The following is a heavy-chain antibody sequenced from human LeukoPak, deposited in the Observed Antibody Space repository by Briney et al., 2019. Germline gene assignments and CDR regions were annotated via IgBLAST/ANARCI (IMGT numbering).Heavy chain of an antibody. CDR2: MNPNSGNT. J-gene: IGHJ5*02. D-gene: IGHD3-10*01. Sequence: GASVKVSCKASGYTFTSYDINWVRQATGQGLEWMGWMNPNSGNTGYAQKFQGRVTMTRNTSISTAYMELSSLRSEDTAVYYSARLLWFGELRPFDPWGQGTLVTVSS. V-gene: IGHV1-8*01. CDR3: ARLLWFGELRPFDP. CDR1: GYTFTSYD.